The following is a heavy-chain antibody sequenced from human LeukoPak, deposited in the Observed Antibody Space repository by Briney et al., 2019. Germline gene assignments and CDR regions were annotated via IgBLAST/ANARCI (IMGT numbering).Heavy chain of an antibody. CDR1: GFTFSDYY. Sequence: PGGSLRLSCAASGFTFSDYYMSWIRQAPGKGLAWVSYISSSGSTIYYADSVKGRFTISRDNAKNSLYLQMNSLRAEDTAVYYCAKEGRFRGYYYYGMDVWGQGTTVTVSS. CDR3: AKEGRFRGYYYYGMDV. J-gene: IGHJ6*02. CDR2: ISSSGSTI. V-gene: IGHV3-11*01. D-gene: IGHD1-14*01.